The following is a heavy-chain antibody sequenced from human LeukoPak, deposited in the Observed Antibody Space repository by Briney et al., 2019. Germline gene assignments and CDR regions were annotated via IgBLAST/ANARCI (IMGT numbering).Heavy chain of an antibody. CDR2: ISGSGGST. J-gene: IGHJ4*02. CDR1: GFTFSSYA. D-gene: IGHD3-10*01. V-gene: IGHV3-23*01. Sequence: GGSLRLSCAASGFTFSSYAMSWVRQAPGKGLEWVSAISGSGGSTYYADSVKGRFTISRDNSKNTLYLQMNSLRAEDTAVYYCALHRATYYYGSGSYFEPYDFDYWGQGTLVTVSS. CDR3: ALHRATYYYGSGSYFEPYDFDY.